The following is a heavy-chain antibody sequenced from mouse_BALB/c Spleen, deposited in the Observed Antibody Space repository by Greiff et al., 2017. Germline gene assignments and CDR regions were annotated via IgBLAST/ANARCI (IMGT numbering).Heavy chain of an antibody. CDR1: GDSITSGY. V-gene: IGHV3-8*02. Sequence: EVQLQQSGPSLVKPSQTLSLTCSVTGDSITSGYWNWIRKFPGNKLEYMGYISYSGSTYYNPSLKSRISITRDTSKNQYYLQLNSVTTEDTATYYCARYKYGNSYYFDYWGQGTTLTVSS. CDR2: ISYSGST. D-gene: IGHD2-10*02. J-gene: IGHJ2*01. CDR3: ARYKYGNSYYFDY.